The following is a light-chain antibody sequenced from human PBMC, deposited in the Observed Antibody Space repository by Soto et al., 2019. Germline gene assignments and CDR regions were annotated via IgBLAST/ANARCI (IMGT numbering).Light chain of an antibody. V-gene: IGKV3D-20*01. J-gene: IGKJ4*01. CDR3: QQYYNSAPLS. CDR1: QSVSSSY. Sequence: EIVLTQSPATLSLSPGDRATLSCGASQSVSSSYVAWYQQKAGLAPRLLIYDGTSRASGIPDRVSGRRSGADFTLTIGSREPEDVAVYYCQQYYNSAPLSFGGGTKVEMK. CDR2: DGT.